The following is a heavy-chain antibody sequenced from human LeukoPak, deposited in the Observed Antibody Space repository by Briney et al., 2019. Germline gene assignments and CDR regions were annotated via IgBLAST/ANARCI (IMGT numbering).Heavy chain of an antibody. CDR2: INPNSGDT. D-gene: IGHD6-13*01. V-gene: IGHV1-2*02. CDR1: GYTFTSYG. J-gene: IGHJ4*02. CDR3: ARGIAAAAYFDY. Sequence: ASVKVSCKASGYTFTSYGISWVRQAPGQGLEWMGWINPNSGDTNYAQKFQGRVTVTRDTSISSAYMELSRLRSDDTAVYYCARGIAAAAYFDYWGQGTLVTVSS.